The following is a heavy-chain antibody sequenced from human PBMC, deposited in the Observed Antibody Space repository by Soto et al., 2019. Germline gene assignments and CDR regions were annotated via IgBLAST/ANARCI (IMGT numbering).Heavy chain of an antibody. J-gene: IGHJ4*02. V-gene: IGHV4-31*03. CDR1: GASVSSTTYH. CDR3: ATLRAGAGGRGY. Sequence: QVQLQESGPGLVKPSQTLSLTCTVSGASVSSTTYHWSWIRQRPGEGLEWIGYITGSPYYNPSLESRVCISLDTSRNQFSLDLSSVTAADTAVYYCATLRAGAGGRGYWGQGTLVTVSS. CDR2: ITGSP. D-gene: IGHD6-13*01.